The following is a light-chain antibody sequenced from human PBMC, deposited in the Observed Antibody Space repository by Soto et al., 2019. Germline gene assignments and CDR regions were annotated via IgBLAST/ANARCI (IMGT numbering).Light chain of an antibody. J-gene: IGKJ1*01. CDR3: HQSYSTPSWT. CDR1: QSISSY. V-gene: IGKV1-39*01. CDR2: AAS. Sequence: DIQMTQSPSSLSASVGDRVTITCRASQSISSYLNWYQQKPGKAPKLLIYAASSLQSGVPSRFSGSGSGTDFTLTISSLQHEDFATYYCHQSYSTPSWTFGQGNKVEIK.